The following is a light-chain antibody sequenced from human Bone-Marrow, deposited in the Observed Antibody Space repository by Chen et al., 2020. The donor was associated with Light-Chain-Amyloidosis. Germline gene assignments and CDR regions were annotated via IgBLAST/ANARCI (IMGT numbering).Light chain of an antibody. CDR3: QSYQGSSQGV. CDR1: SGSIATNY. CDR2: EDD. Sequence: FTLTHPHSLSQSPGHPVRRSCTRSSGSIATNYVQWYQQSPGSSPTTVIDEDDQRPSGVPDRFSGSIDRSSNSASLTISGLKTEDEADYYCQSYQGSSQGVFGGGTKLTVL. J-gene: IGLJ3*02. V-gene: IGLV6-57*01.